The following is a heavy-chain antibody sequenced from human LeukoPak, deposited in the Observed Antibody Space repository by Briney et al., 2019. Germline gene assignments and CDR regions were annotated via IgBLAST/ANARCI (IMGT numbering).Heavy chain of an antibody. CDR1: GYTLTELS. Sequence: GASVKVSRKVSGYTLTELSMHWVRPAPGKGLEWMGGFDPEDGETIYAQKFQGRVTMTEDTFTDTAYMELSSLRSEDTAVYYCATRIIAAAGTDDYYYYGMDVWGQGTTVTVSS. CDR3: ATRIIAAAGTDDYYYYGMDV. D-gene: IGHD6-13*01. CDR2: FDPEDGET. V-gene: IGHV1-24*01. J-gene: IGHJ6*02.